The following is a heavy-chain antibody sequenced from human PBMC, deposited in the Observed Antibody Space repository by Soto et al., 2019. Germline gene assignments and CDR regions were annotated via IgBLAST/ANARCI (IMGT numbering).Heavy chain of an antibody. CDR2: IWYDGSNK. V-gene: IGHV3-33*01. J-gene: IGHJ6*02. CDR3: ARDRAYCGGDCYSGDYYGMDV. CDR1: VFTFISYG. D-gene: IGHD2-21*02. Sequence: GGSLRLSCASSVFTFISYGMQWVRQAPGKGLEWVAVIWYDGSNKYYADSVKGRFTISRDNSKNTLYLQMNSLRAEDTAVYYCARDRAYCGGDCYSGDYYGMDVWGQGTTVTVSS.